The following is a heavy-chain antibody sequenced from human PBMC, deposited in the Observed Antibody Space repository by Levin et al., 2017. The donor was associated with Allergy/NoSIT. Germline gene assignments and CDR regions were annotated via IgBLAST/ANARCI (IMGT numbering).Heavy chain of an antibody. J-gene: IGHJ6*04. CDR1: GFTFSSYS. D-gene: IGHD2-2*01. CDR3: ARDGGKYQLPPV. Sequence: GGSLRLSCAASGFTFSSYSMNWVRQAPGKGLEWVSSISSSSSYIYYADSVKGRFTISRDNAKNSLYLQMNSLRAEDTAVYYCARDGGKYQLPPVWGKGTTVTVSS. V-gene: IGHV3-21*01. CDR2: ISSSSSYI.